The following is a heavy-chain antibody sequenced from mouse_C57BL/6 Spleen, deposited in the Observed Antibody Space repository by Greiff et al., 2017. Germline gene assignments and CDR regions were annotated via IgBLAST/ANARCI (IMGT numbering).Heavy chain of an antibody. J-gene: IGHJ2*01. CDR1: GYSITSGYY. V-gene: IGHV3-6*01. D-gene: IGHD4-1*01. CDR2: ISYDGSN. Sequence: EVQRVESGPGLVKPSQSLSLTCSVPGYSITSGYYWNWIRQFPGNKLEWMGYISYDGSNNYNPSLKNRISITRDTSKKQFFMKLNSVTTEDTATYYCASGTGAPYYFDYWGQGTTLTVSS. CDR3: ASGTGAPYYFDY.